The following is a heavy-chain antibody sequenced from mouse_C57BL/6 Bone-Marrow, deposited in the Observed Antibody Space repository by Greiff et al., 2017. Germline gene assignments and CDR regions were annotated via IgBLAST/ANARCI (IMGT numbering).Heavy chain of an antibody. D-gene: IGHD2-3*01. J-gene: IGHJ3*01. Sequence: QVQLQQPGAELVKPGASVKVSCKASGYTFTSYWMHWVKQRPRQGLEWIGMIHPSDSDTNYNQKFKGKATLTVDKSSSPAYMQLSSLTSEDSAVYYCAIDGYLAWFAYWGQGTLVTVSA. V-gene: IGHV1-74*01. CDR3: AIDGYLAWFAY. CDR2: IHPSDSDT. CDR1: GYTFTSYW.